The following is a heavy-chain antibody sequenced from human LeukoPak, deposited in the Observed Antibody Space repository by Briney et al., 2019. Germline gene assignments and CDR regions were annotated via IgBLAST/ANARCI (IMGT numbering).Heavy chain of an antibody. CDR3: GNRRVYYYGSGSYSDY. CDR2: IYWDDDK. D-gene: IGHD3-10*01. CDR1: GFSLSTSGVG. V-gene: IGHV2-5*02. Sequence: SGPTLVNPTQTLTLTCTFSGFSLSTSGVGVGWIRQPPGKALEWLALIYWDDDKRYSPSLKSRLTITKDTSQNQVVLTMTNMDPLDTATYYCGNRRVYYYGSGSYSDYWGQGTLVTVSS. J-gene: IGHJ4*02.